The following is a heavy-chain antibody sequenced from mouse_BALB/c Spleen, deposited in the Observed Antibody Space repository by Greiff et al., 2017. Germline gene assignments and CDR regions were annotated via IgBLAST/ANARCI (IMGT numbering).Heavy chain of an antibody. J-gene: IGHJ2*01. V-gene: IGHV1-7*01. CDR1: GYTFTSYW. D-gene: IGHD1-1*01. Sequence: QVQLQQSGAELVKPGASVKMSCKASGYTFTSYWMHWVKQEPGQGLEWIGYINPSTGYTEYNQKFKDKATLTADKSSSTAYMKLSSLTSEDSAVYYCARGLLLRTDYWGQGTTLTVSS. CDR2: INPSTGYT. CDR3: ARGLLLRTDY.